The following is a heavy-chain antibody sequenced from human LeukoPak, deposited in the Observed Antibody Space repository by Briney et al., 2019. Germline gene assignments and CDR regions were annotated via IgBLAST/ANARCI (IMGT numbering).Heavy chain of an antibody. Sequence: PGGSLRLSCAASGFTFSSYWMSWVRQAPGKGLEWVANIKQDGSEKYYVDSVKGRFTISRDNAKNSLYLQMNSLRAEDTAVYYCARVHYDSSGYHFDYWGQGTLVTVSS. V-gene: IGHV3-7*01. CDR2: IKQDGSEK. CDR3: ARVHYDSSGYHFDY. J-gene: IGHJ4*02. D-gene: IGHD3-22*01. CDR1: GFTFSSYW.